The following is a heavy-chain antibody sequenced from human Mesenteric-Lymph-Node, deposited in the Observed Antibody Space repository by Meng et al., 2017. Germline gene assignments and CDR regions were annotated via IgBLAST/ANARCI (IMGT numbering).Heavy chain of an antibody. CDR1: GFTFSSYS. CDR2: TAYDGSNT. Sequence: GESLKISCVASGFTFSSYSMNWVRQAPGKGLEWVAVTAYDGSNTQYADSVKGRFTISRDNSKNTLYMQMSSLSDEDTAFYYCVRSDSSAGYGSPYYHYDGMDVWGQGTTVTVSS. CDR3: VRSDSSAGYGSPYYHYDGMDV. J-gene: IGHJ6*02. D-gene: IGHD6-19*01. V-gene: IGHV3-30*05.